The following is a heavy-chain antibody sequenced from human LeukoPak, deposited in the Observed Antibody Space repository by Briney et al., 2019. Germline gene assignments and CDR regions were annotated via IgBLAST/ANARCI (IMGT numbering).Heavy chain of an antibody. D-gene: IGHD3-10*01. V-gene: IGHV3-30*02. J-gene: IGHJ4*02. Sequence: GGRLTPFCRASGLTLTISDMQCTRLAPSKGREWVAFGRYDGRNKYYADSVKGRFTVFRVNSKNTLYLQMNSLRAEDTAVYYWAKPPYGSGSYLFDYWGQGTLVTVSS. CDR1: GLTLTISD. CDR3: AKPPYGSGSYLFDY. CDR2: GRYDGRNK.